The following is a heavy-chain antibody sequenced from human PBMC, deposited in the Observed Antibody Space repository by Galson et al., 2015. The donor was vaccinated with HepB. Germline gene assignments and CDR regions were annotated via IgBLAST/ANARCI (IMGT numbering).Heavy chain of an antibody. CDR3: AKRRGRMFQFSNHYSYYAMDV. Sequence: SLRLSCAASGLTFTSYAMSWVRQAPGKGLEWVSGIIGSGGSTYYADSVEGRFTISRDNSKNTLFLQMNNVRAEDTAVYYCAKRRGRMFQFSNHYSYYAMDVWGQGTTVTVSS. D-gene: IGHD3-10*02. CDR2: IIGSGGST. V-gene: IGHV3-23*01. CDR1: GLTFTSYA. J-gene: IGHJ6*02.